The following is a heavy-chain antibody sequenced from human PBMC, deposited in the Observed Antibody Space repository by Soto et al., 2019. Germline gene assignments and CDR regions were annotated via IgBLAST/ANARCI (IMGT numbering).Heavy chain of an antibody. D-gene: IGHD3-10*01. Sequence: PSETLSLTCTVSGGSTSSYYWSWIRQPPGKGLEWIGYIYYSGSTNYNPSPKSRVTISVDTSKNQFSLKLSSVTAADTAVYYCASLYYYGSGSYYFVYWGQGTLVTVSS. V-gene: IGHV4-59*01. CDR2: IYYSGST. CDR3: ASLYYYGSGSYYFVY. J-gene: IGHJ4*02. CDR1: GGSTSSYY.